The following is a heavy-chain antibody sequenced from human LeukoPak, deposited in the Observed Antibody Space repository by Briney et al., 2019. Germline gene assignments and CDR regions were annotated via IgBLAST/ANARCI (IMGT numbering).Heavy chain of an antibody. CDR3: TRDINWNYGY. D-gene: IGHD1-7*01. Sequence: GASVKVSCKASGYTFTDSYMDWVRQAPGQGLEWMGWINPNSGYTNYAQKFQGRVTMTRDTSISTAYMELSRLTSDDTAVYYCTRDINWNYGYWGQGTLVTVSS. CDR2: INPNSGYT. J-gene: IGHJ4*02. V-gene: IGHV1-2*02. CDR1: GYTFTDSY.